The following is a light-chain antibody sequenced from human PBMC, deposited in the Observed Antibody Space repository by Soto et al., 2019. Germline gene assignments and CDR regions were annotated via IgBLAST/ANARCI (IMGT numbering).Light chain of an antibody. CDR3: HQRSNWPPDT. Sequence: EIVLTQSPATLSSSPGERVTLSCRASQSVNSYLAWYQQKPGQAPRLLIYNASNRATGIPARFSGSGSGTDFTLSISSLEPEDFAVYYCHQRSNWPPDTFGQGTRLEIK. CDR1: QSVNSY. V-gene: IGKV3-11*01. J-gene: IGKJ5*01. CDR2: NAS.